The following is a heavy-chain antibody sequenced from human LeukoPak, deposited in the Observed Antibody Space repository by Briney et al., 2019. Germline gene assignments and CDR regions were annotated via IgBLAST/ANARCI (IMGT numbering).Heavy chain of an antibody. CDR3: ARYFHYYDSSGYYSRFDY. V-gene: IGHV3-23*01. CDR2: ISGSGSST. CDR1: GFTFSSYA. Sequence: GGSLRLSCAASGFTFSSYAMSWVRQAPGKGLEWVSAISGSGSSTYYADSVKGRFTISRDNSKNTLYLQMNSLRAEDTAVYYCARYFHYYDSSGYYSRFDYWGQGTLVTVSS. D-gene: IGHD3-22*01. J-gene: IGHJ4*02.